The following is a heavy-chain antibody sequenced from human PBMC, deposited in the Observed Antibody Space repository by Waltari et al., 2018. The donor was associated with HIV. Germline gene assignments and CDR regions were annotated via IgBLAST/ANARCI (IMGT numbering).Heavy chain of an antibody. CDR2: ISRDGSTT. J-gene: IGHJ3*02. Sequence: EVQLVESGGGLVQPGGSLRPSCAASGLTFRSYWLHWVRQAPGKGLLWVSCISRDGSTTNYADSVKVRLTISRDNAKNTLYLQMNSLRADDTAVYYCARENTMTYYDALDIWGQGTMVTVSS. CDR1: GLTFRSYW. CDR3: ARENTMTYYDALDI. V-gene: IGHV3-74*01. D-gene: IGHD4-17*01.